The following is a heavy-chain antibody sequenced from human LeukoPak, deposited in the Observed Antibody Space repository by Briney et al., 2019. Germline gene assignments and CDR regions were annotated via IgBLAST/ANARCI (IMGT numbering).Heavy chain of an antibody. V-gene: IGHV4-39*01. CDR2: IYYSGSS. D-gene: IGHD3-10*01. J-gene: IGHJ3*02. CDR3: ARRELLSTPDAFDI. Sequence: SETLSLTCTVSGGSISSSSYYWGWIRQPPGKGLEWIGSIYYSGSSYYNPSLKSRVTISVDTSKNQFSLKVSSVTAADTAVYYCARRELLSTPDAFDIWGQGTMVTVSS. CDR1: GGSISSSSYY.